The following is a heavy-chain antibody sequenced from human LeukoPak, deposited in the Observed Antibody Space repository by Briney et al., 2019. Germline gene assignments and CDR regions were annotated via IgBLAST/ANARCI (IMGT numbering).Heavy chain of an antibody. D-gene: IGHD2-21*02. J-gene: IGHJ4*02. CDR1: GYTLTELS. Sequence: ASVKVSCKVSGYTLTELSMHWVRQAPGKGLEWMGGFDSEDGETIYAQKFQGRVTMTEDTSTDTAYMELSRLRSDDTAVYYCARPTHGGDCCTFDYWGQGTLVTVSS. CDR2: FDSEDGET. CDR3: ARPTHGGDCCTFDY. V-gene: IGHV1-24*01.